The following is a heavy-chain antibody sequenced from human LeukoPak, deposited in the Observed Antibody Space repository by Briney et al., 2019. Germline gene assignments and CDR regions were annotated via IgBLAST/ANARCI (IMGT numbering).Heavy chain of an antibody. J-gene: IGHJ4*02. V-gene: IGHV3-30*03. D-gene: IGHD3-10*01. CDR1: GFTFSSYG. Sequence: PGRSLRLSCAASGFTFSSYGMHWVRQAPGKGLEWVAVISYDGSNKYYADSVKGRFTISRDNSKNTLYLQMNSLRAEDTAVYYCARDYYGSGSYPFDYWGQGTLVTVSS. CDR3: ARDYYGSGSYPFDY. CDR2: ISYDGSNK.